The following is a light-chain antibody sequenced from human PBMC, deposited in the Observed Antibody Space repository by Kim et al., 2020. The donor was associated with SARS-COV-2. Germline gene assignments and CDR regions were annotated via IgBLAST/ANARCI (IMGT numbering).Light chain of an antibody. J-gene: IGLJ1*01. CDR1: NMGSKS. CDR2: YDS. V-gene: IGLV3-21*04. CDR3: QAWDSSSDHSV. Sequence: SYELTQPPSVSVAPGKTARITCGGNNMGSKSVHWYQQKPGQAPVLVIYYDSDRPSGIPERFSGSNSGNTATLTISRVEAGDEADYYCQAWDSSSDHSVFG.